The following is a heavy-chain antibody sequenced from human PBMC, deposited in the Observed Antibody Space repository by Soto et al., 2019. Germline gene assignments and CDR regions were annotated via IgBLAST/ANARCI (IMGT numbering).Heavy chain of an antibody. D-gene: IGHD3-16*01. Sequence: PGESLNLSCNASGYNFSNYWITWVRQVPGKGLEWLGRIHASDSYTNYNPSFQGHVTISADKSFSTTSLQWSSLKASDTAMYYCARLGAISPLDYWGQGTLVTVAS. CDR3: ARLGAISPLDY. V-gene: IGHV5-10-1*01. J-gene: IGHJ4*02. CDR2: IHASDSYT. CDR1: GYNFSNYW.